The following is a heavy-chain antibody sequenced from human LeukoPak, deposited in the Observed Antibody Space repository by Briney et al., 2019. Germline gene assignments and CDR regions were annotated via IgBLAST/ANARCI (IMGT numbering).Heavy chain of an antibody. CDR2: ISYDGSNK. CDR3: ATSSIAARPEFDY. J-gene: IGHJ4*02. V-gene: IGHV3-30*03. D-gene: IGHD6-6*01. CDR1: GFTFSSYG. Sequence: GGSLRLSCAASGFTFSSYGMHWVRQAPGKGLEWVAVISYDGSNKYYADSVKGRFTISRDNSKNTLYLQMNSLRAEDTAVYYCATSSIAARPEFDYWGQGTLVTVSS.